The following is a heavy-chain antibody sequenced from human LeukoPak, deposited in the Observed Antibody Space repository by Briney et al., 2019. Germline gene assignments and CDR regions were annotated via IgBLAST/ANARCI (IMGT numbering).Heavy chain of an antibody. Sequence: GGSLRLSCAASGFTFDDYAMHWVRQAPGKGLEWVSGISWNSGSIGYADSVKGRFTISRDNAKNSLYLQMNSLRAEDTALYYCAKVSRSWYVGDAFDIWAKGQWSPSLQ. CDR1: GFTFDDYA. V-gene: IGHV3-9*01. J-gene: IGHJ3*02. CDR3: AKVSRSWYVGDAFDI. CDR2: ISWNSGSI. D-gene: IGHD6-13*01.